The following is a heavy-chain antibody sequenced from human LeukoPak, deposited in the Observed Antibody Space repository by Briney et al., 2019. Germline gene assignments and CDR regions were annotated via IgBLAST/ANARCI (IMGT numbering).Heavy chain of an antibody. CDR2: IYYSGST. CDR1: GGSISSGGYY. D-gene: IGHD4-17*01. CDR3: ARDPTDYGDYYYYGMDV. V-gene: IGHV4-31*03. J-gene: IGHJ6*02. Sequence: SQTLSLTCTVSGGSISSGGYYWSWIRQHPGKGLEWIGSIYYSGSTYYNPSLKSRVTISVDTSKNQFSLKLSSVTAADTAVYYCARDPTDYGDYYYYGMDVWGQGTTVTVSS.